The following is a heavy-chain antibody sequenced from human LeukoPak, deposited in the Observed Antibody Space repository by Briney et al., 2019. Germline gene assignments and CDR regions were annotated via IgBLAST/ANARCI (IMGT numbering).Heavy chain of an antibody. CDR1: GYTFTSYD. V-gene: IGHV1-8*01. Sequence: ASVKVSCKASGYTFTSYDINWVRQATGHGREWMGWMNPNSGNRGYAQKFQGRVTMTRDTSISTAYMELSRLRSDAPAVYYCARALAAVAGTGGHSGQGTLVTAS. CDR2: MNPNSGNR. J-gene: IGHJ1*01. CDR3: ARALAAVAGTGGH. D-gene: IGHD6-19*01.